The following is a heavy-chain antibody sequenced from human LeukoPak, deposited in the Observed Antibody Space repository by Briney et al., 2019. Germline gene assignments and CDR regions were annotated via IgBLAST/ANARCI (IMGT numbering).Heavy chain of an antibody. CDR3: ARGPPYGARSDYFDS. Sequence: PGGSLRPSCAAAGFTFSSYWMSWVRQAPGKGLEWVANIKQDVSEKYYVDSVKGRLTISRDNAKNSLYLQMNSLRGEETAVYYCARGPPYGARSDYFDSCGEGALCSASS. J-gene: IGHJ4*02. V-gene: IGHV3-7*01. D-gene: IGHD3-10*01. CDR2: IKQDVSEK. CDR1: GFTFSSYW.